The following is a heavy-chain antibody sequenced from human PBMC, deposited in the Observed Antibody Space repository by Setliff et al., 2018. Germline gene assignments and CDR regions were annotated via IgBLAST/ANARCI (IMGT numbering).Heavy chain of an antibody. D-gene: IGHD3-3*01. Sequence: GGSLRLSCAASGFTFSGYSMNWVRQAPGKGLEWVSYIDTSNSIRYADSVRGRFTISRANAKNSLYLQMSSLRAEDTAVYYCARGRRGNYDFWSGYSNWFDPWGQGTLVTAAS. V-gene: IGHV3-48*04. CDR2: IDTSNSI. J-gene: IGHJ5*02. CDR3: ARGRRGNYDFWSGYSNWFDP. CDR1: GFTFSGYS.